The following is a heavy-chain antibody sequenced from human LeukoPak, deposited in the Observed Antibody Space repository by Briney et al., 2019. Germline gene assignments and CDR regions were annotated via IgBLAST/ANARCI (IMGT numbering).Heavy chain of an antibody. CDR2: IIPIFGTA. J-gene: IGHJ4*02. CDR3: ARDHTYYYDSSGYS. Sequence: ASVNVSCTASGGTFSSYAISWVRQAPGQGLEWMGGIIPIFGTANYAQKFQGRVTITADESTSTAYMELSSLRSEDTAVYYCARDHTYYYDSSGYSWGQGTLVTVSS. CDR1: GGTFSSYA. D-gene: IGHD3-22*01. V-gene: IGHV1-69*13.